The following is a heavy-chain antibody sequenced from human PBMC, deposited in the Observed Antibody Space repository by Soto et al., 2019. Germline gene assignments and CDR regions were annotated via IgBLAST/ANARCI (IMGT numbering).Heavy chain of an antibody. J-gene: IGHJ4*02. CDR2: ISAYNGNT. Sequence: QVQLVQSGAEVKKPGASVKVSCKASGYTFISYGISWVRQAPGQGLEWMGWISAYNGNTKYAQKVQDRVTMTTDTSTSTAYMELRSLRSDDTAVYYCARDFRAGIYYGSGSSDDYWGQGTLVTVSS. D-gene: IGHD3-10*01. V-gene: IGHV1-18*01. CDR1: GYTFISYG. CDR3: ARDFRAGIYYGSGSSDDY.